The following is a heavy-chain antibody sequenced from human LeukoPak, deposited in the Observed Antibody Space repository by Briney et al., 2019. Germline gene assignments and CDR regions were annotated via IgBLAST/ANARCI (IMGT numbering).Heavy chain of an antibody. D-gene: IGHD1-26*01. Sequence: PSETLSLTCGVSGGSISSTNWWSWVRQPPGQGLEWIGEISLSGVTNYNPSLKSRVTMSLDRSKNHLSLTLTSVTAADTDVYYCSRESGAFSPFGYWGQGTLVTVSS. CDR2: ISLSGVT. J-gene: IGHJ4*02. CDR1: GGSISSTNW. V-gene: IGHV4-4*02. CDR3: SRESGAFSPFGY.